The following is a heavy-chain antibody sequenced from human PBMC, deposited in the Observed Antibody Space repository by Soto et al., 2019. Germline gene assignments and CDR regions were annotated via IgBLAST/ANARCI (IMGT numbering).Heavy chain of an antibody. CDR1: GGSISSSSYY. Sequence: PSETLSLTCTVSGGSISSSSYYWGWIRQPPGKGLEWIGSIFYSGSTYYNPSLKSRVTISADTSKNQFSLRLSSVTAADTAVYYCARHSNEYRKSLDYWGKGTLVTVSS. CDR3: ARHSNEYRKSLDY. V-gene: IGHV4-39*01. CDR2: IFYSGST. D-gene: IGHD1-1*01. J-gene: IGHJ4*02.